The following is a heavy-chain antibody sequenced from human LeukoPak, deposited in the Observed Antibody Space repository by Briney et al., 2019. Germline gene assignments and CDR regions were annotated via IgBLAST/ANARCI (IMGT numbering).Heavy chain of an antibody. Sequence: GGSLRLSCAASGFTFSSYAMNWVRQAPGKGLEWVSAISGSGGSTYYADSVKGRFTISRDNSKNTLYLQMNSLRAEDTAVYYCAKSSSGWYSFDSWGQGTLVTVDS. CDR3: AKSSSGWYSFDS. CDR2: ISGSGGST. CDR1: GFTFSSYA. J-gene: IGHJ4*02. D-gene: IGHD6-19*01. V-gene: IGHV3-23*01.